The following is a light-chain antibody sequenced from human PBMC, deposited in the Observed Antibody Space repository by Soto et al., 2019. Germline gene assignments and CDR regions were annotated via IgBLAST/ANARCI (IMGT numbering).Light chain of an antibody. J-gene: IGKJ4*01. CDR3: QQRSKWPLT. CDR1: QSFLYSSNNKNY. Sequence: DIVMTQSPDSLAVSLGERATINCKSSQSFLYSSNNKNYLAWYQQKPGQPPKLLIYWASTRESGVPDRFSGSGSGTDFTLTISSLEPEDFAVYYCQQRSKWPLTFGGGTKVDI. V-gene: IGKV4-1*01. CDR2: WAS.